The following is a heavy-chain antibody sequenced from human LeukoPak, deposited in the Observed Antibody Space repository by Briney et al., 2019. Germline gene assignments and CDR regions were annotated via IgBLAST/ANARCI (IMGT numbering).Heavy chain of an antibody. Sequence: PGGSLRLSCAASGFSFSSYGMHWVRQAPGKGPEWVAIIWYDGSTKYYADSVKGRFTISRDNSKNTLYLQMNSLRAEDTAVYYCARGLRYFDWSQNWFDPWGQGTLVTVSS. CDR1: GFSFSSYG. D-gene: IGHD3-9*01. V-gene: IGHV3-33*01. J-gene: IGHJ5*02. CDR3: ARGLRYFDWSQNWFDP. CDR2: IWYDGSTK.